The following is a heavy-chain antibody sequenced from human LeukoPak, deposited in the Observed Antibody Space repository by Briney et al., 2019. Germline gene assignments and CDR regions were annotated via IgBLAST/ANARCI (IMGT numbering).Heavy chain of an antibody. J-gene: IGHJ5*02. V-gene: IGHV1-2*06. CDR2: INPNSGGT. CDR3: ARAIVVVPAASGWFDP. CDR1: GYTFTGYY. Sequence: ASVKVSCKASGYTFTGYYMHWVRQAPGQGLEWMGRINPNSGGTNYAQKFQGRVTMTRDTSISTAYMELSRLRSDDTAVYYCARAIVVVPAASGWFDPWGQGTLVTVSS. D-gene: IGHD2-2*01.